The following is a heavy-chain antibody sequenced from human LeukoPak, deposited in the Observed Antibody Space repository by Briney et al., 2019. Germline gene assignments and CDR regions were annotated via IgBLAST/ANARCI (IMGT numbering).Heavy chain of an antibody. CDR3: ARDAEDIVVVPAAIGWFDP. Sequence: ASVKVSCKASGYTFTSYGISWVRQAPGQGLKWMGWISAYNGNTNYAQKLQGRVTMTTDTSTSTAYMELRSLRSDDTAVYYCARDAEDIVVVPAAIGWFDPWGQGTLVTVSS. J-gene: IGHJ5*02. CDR2: ISAYNGNT. V-gene: IGHV1-18*01. CDR1: GYTFTSYG. D-gene: IGHD2-2*01.